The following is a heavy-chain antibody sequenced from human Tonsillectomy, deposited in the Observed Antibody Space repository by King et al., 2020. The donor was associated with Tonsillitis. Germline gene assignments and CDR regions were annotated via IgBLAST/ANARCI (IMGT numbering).Heavy chain of an antibody. Sequence: VQLVESGGGLVQPGGSLRLSCAASGFTFTDYWMHWVRQAPGKGLVWVSRIDSGGAGTIYADSLKGRFTISRDNAKNTLYLQMHSLSDEDTAVYYCARGEPDHAFDFWGQGTLVTVSS. D-gene: IGHD1-26*01. V-gene: IGHV3-74*01. CDR3: ARGEPDHAFDF. J-gene: IGHJ4*02. CDR2: IDSGGAGT. CDR1: GFTFTDYW.